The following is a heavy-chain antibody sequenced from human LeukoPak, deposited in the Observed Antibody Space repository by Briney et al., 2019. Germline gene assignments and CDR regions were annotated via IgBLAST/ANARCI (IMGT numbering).Heavy chain of an antibody. CDR3: ARDMTALGY. D-gene: IGHD3-16*01. CDR2: IKQDRSEK. Sequence: PGGSLRLSCAASGFTFTNYWMSWVRQAPGKGLELVANIKQDRSEKYYVDSVKGRFTISRDNAKNSLYLQMNSLRAEDTAVYYCARDMTALGYWGQGTLVTVSS. J-gene: IGHJ4*02. CDR1: GFTFTNYW. V-gene: IGHV3-7*01.